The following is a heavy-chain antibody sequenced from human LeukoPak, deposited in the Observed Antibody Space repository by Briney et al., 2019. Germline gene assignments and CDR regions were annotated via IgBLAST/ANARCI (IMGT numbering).Heavy chain of an antibody. CDR3: ARGITVVRGVIKGGMDV. CDR1: GGTFSTYYA. V-gene: IGHV1-69*04. J-gene: IGHJ6*02. D-gene: IGHD3-10*01. Sequence: SVKVSCKASGGTFSTYYAISWVRQAPGQGLEWMGRIIPIVGTANYAQKFQGRVTITGDKSTATVYMELSNLRSGDTAVYYCARGITVVRGVIKGGMDVWGQGTTVTVSS. CDR2: IIPIVGTA.